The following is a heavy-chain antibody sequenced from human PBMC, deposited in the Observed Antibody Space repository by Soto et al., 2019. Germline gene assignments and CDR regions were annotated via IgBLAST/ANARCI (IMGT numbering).Heavy chain of an antibody. D-gene: IGHD1-26*01. Sequence: PGGSLRLSCAASGFTFSSYGMHWVRQAPGKGLEWVAVISYDGSNKYYADSVKGRFTISRDNSKNTLYLQMNSLRAEDTAVYYCAKDKEGGSYLNDAFDIWGQGTMVTVSS. CDR1: GFTFSSYG. V-gene: IGHV3-30*18. J-gene: IGHJ3*02. CDR2: ISYDGSNK. CDR3: AKDKEGGSYLNDAFDI.